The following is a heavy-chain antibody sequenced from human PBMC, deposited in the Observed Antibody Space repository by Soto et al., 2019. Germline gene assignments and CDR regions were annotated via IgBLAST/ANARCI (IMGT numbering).Heavy chain of an antibody. J-gene: IGHJ6*02. V-gene: IGHV4-39*01. Sequence: PSETLSLTCTVSGGSISSRSYYWGWIRQPPGKGLEWIGSIYYSGSTYYNPSLKSRVTISVDTSKNQFSLKLSSVTAADTAVYYCARVGPQQLAGSLQFYGIDVWGQGTPVTAS. CDR3: ARVGPQQLAGSLQFYGIDV. D-gene: IGHD6-6*01. CDR1: GGSISSRSYY. CDR2: IYYSGST.